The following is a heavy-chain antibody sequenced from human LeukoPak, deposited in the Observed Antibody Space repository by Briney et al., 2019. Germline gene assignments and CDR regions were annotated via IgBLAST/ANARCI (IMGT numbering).Heavy chain of an antibody. J-gene: IGHJ4*02. Sequence: PSETLSLTCTVSGGSISSGSYYWSWIRQPAGKGLEWIGRIYTSGSTNYNPSLKSRVTMSVDMSTRQISLKLSSVIAADTAVYYCARAVGGDGSGSLWGPGTLVTVSS. CDR1: GGSISSGSYY. V-gene: IGHV4-61*02. CDR2: IYTSGST. D-gene: IGHD3-10*01. CDR3: ARAVGGDGSGSL.